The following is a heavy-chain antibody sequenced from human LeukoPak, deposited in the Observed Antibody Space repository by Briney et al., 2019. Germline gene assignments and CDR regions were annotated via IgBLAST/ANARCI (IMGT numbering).Heavy chain of an antibody. Sequence: SETLSLTCTVSGDSVSSYYWTWIRQPPGKGLEWIGYIYYSGSTNYNPSLKSRVTISVDTSKNQVSLKLSSVTAADTAVYYCTRRYYYNWFDAWGQGTLVTVSS. CDR2: IYYSGST. V-gene: IGHV4-59*08. CDR3: TRRYYYNWFDA. D-gene: IGHD3-10*01. CDR1: GDSVSSYY. J-gene: IGHJ5*02.